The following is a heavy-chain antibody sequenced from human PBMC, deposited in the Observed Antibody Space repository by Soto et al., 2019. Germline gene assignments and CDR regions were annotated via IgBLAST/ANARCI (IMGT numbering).Heavy chain of an antibody. V-gene: IGHV3-30-3*01. CDR1: GFTFSSYA. D-gene: IGHD6-13*01. J-gene: IGHJ4*02. CDR2: ISYDGSNK. CDR3: ARDQAVEGSLVFTY. Sequence: QVQLVESGGGVVQPGRSLRLSCAASGFTFSSYAMHWVRQAPGKGLEWVAVISYDGSNKYYADSVKGRFTISRYNSNNTLYLQMNSLRAEDTAVYYCARDQAVEGSLVFTYWGQGTLVTVSS.